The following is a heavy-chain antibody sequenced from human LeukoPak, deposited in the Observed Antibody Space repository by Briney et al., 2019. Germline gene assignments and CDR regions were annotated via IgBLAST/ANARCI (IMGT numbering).Heavy chain of an antibody. CDR3: AREGMVRGVPDAFDL. J-gene: IGHJ3*01. CDR1: GFNVSSNY. V-gene: IGHV3-7*01. Sequence: AGGSLRLSCAASGFNVSSNYLSWVRQAPGKGLEWVANIKQDGIEKYFVGSVKGRFAISRDNAKNSLYLQMNSLRVEDTAVYYCAREGMVRGVPDAFDLWGQGTMVTVSS. CDR2: IKQDGIEK. D-gene: IGHD3-10*01.